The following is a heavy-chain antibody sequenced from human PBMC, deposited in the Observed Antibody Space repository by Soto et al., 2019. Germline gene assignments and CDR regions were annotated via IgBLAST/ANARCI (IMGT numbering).Heavy chain of an antibody. Sequence: ASVKVSCKASGYTFTSYGISRVRQAPGQGLEWMGWISAYNGNTNYAQKLQGRVTMTTDTSTSTAYMELRSLRSDDTAVYYCARPSLRIAVAGTMAFDIWGQGTMVTVSS. V-gene: IGHV1-18*04. CDR3: ARPSLRIAVAGTMAFDI. D-gene: IGHD6-19*01. J-gene: IGHJ3*02. CDR2: ISAYNGNT. CDR1: GYTFTSYG.